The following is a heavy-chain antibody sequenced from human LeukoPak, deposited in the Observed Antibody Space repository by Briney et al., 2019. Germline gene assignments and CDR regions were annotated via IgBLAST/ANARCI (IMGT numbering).Heavy chain of an antibody. V-gene: IGHV3-21*01. J-gene: IGHJ6*02. D-gene: IGHD3-10*01. CDR2: ISSSSSYI. Sequence: PGGSLRLSCAASGFTFSSYSMNWVRQAPGKGLEWASSISSSSSYIYYADSVKGRFTISRDNAKNSLYLQMNSLRAEDTAVYYCARDYYGSGTHGMDVWGQGTTVTVSS. CDR1: GFTFSSYS. CDR3: ARDYYGSGTHGMDV.